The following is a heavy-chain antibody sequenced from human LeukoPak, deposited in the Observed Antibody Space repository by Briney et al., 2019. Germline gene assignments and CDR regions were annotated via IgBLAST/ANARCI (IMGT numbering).Heavy chain of an antibody. CDR2: INPNSGGT. V-gene: IGHV1-2*02. CDR1: GYTFTGYY. CDR3: ARVEHCSGGSCYHRPGWYFQH. D-gene: IGHD2-15*01. J-gene: IGHJ1*01. Sequence: GASVKVSCKASGYTFTGYYMHWVRQAPGQGLEWMGWINPNSGGTNYAQKFQGRVTMTRDTSISTAYMELSRLRSDDTAVYYCARVEHCSGGSCYHRPGWYFQHWGQGTLVTVSS.